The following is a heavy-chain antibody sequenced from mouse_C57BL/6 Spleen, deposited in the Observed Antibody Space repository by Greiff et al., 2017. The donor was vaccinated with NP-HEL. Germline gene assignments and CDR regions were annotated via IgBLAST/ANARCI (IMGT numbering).Heavy chain of an antibody. D-gene: IGHD3-3*01. CDR3: AREGAATAGGFAY. J-gene: IGHJ3*01. V-gene: IGHV1-64*01. CDR1: GYTFTSYW. CDR2: IHPNSGST. Sequence: QVQLKQPGAELVKPGASVKLTCKASGYTFTSYWMHWVKQRPGQGLEWIGMIHPNSGSTNYNEKFKSKATLTVDKSSSTAYMQLSSLTSEDSAVYYCAREGAATAGGFAYWGQGTLVTVSA.